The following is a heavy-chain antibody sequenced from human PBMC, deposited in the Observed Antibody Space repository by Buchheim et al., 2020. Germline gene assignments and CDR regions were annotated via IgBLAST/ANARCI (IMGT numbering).Heavy chain of an antibody. CDR2: IYYSGST. CDR1: GGSISSYY. CDR3: ARDSPLEVTDDYGMDV. Sequence: QVQLQESGPGLVKPSETLSLTCTVSGGSISSYYWSWIRQPPGKGLEWIGYIYYSGSTNYNPSLKSRVTISVDTSKNQFSLKLSSVTAADTAVYYCARDSPLEVTDDYGMDVWGQGTT. J-gene: IGHJ6*02. D-gene: IGHD2-21*02. V-gene: IGHV4-59*01.